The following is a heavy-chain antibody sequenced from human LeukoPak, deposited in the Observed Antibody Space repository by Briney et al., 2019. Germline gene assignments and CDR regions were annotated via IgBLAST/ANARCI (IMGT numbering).Heavy chain of an antibody. Sequence: PSGTLSLTCTVSGGAISSNNYYWGWVRQPPGKGLEWIATISYSGRTYYNPSLTSQVTISIDTSKNQFSLKLTSVTAADTAVYYCAREMAVGYGVDWGQGTLVTVSS. J-gene: IGHJ4*02. CDR2: ISYSGRT. CDR1: GGAISSNNYY. D-gene: IGHD5-12*01. V-gene: IGHV4-39*07. CDR3: AREMAVGYGVD.